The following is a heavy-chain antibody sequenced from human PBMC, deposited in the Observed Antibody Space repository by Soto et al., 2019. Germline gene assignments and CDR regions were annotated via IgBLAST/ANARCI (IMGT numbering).Heavy chain of an antibody. CDR2: IWYDGSNK. D-gene: IGHD1-26*01. Sequence: GGSLRLSCAASGFTFSSYGMHWVRQAPGKGLEWVAVIWYDGSNKYYADSVKGRFTISRDNSKNTLYLQMNSLRAEDTAVYYCARIATAVFAFDIWGQGTMVTVSS. V-gene: IGHV3-33*01. J-gene: IGHJ3*02. CDR1: GFTFSSYG. CDR3: ARIATAVFAFDI.